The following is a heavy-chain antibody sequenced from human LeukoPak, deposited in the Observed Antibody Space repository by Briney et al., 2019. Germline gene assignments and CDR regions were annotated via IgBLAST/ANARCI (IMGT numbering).Heavy chain of an antibody. CDR1: GGSISSSSYY. J-gene: IGHJ5*02. V-gene: IGHV4-39*07. Sequence: SETLSLTCTVSGGSISSSSYYWGWIRQPPGKGLEWIGSIYYSGSTYYNPSLKSRVTMSVDTSKNQFSLKLSSVTAADTAVYYCARGDYYYDSSGYYASFDPWGQGTLVTVSS. CDR2: IYYSGST. CDR3: ARGDYYYDSSGYYASFDP. D-gene: IGHD3-22*01.